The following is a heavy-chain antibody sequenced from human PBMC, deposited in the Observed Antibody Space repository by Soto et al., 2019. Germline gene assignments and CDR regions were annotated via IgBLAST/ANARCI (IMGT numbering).Heavy chain of an antibody. CDR1: GGSISSFY. V-gene: IGHV4-59*01. J-gene: IGHJ4*02. Sequence: PSETLSLTCTVSGGSISSFYWTWIRQPPAMGLERIGYIYYSGSTNYNPSLKSRATISVDTSKNQFSLKLSSVTAADTAVYYCARARGNRSNYILYYFDYWGQGTLVTVSS. D-gene: IGHD1-1*01. CDR2: IYYSGST. CDR3: ARARGNRSNYILYYFDY.